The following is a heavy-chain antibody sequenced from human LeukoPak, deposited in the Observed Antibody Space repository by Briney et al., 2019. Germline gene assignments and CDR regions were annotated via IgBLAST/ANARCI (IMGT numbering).Heavy chain of an antibody. CDR3: ARGQPSSGPVAYFDY. J-gene: IGHJ4*02. V-gene: IGHV1-3*01. CDR2: INAGNGNT. CDR1: GYTFTTYA. Sequence: ASVKVSCKASGYTFTTYAKHWVRQAPGQRLEWMGWINAGNGNTKYSQKFQGRVTITRDTSASTAYMELSSLRSEDTAVYYCARGQPSSGPVAYFDYWGQGTLVTVSS. D-gene: IGHD6-19*01.